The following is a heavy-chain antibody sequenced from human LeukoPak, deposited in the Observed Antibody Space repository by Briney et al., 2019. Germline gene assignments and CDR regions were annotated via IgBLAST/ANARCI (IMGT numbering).Heavy chain of an antibody. Sequence: ASVKVSCKASGYTFTSNYIHWVRQAPGQGLEWMGMIYPRDGSTSYAQKFQGRVTVTRDTSTSTVHMELSGLRSEDTAVYYCARDQEGFDHWGQGTLVTVSS. CDR2: IYPRDGST. J-gene: IGHJ4*02. CDR3: ARDQEGFDH. V-gene: IGHV1-46*01. CDR1: GYTFTSNY.